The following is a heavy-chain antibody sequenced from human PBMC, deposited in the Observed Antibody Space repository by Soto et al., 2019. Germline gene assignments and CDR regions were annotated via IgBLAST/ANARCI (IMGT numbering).Heavy chain of an antibody. CDR2: IIPLFRTP. Sequence: QVQLLQSGAEMKEPGSSVKVSCKTSGGTFSSSAISWLRQAPGQGLEWMGGIIPLFRTPDYAQKFQGRVTIAADESTSTAYMELSSLRAEDTAVYDWARDNDRLQLGGNYYYSLDVWGQGTTITVSS. D-gene: IGHD4-4*01. V-gene: IGHV1-69*12. CDR1: GGTFSSSA. CDR3: ARDNDRLQLGGNYYYSLDV. J-gene: IGHJ6*02.